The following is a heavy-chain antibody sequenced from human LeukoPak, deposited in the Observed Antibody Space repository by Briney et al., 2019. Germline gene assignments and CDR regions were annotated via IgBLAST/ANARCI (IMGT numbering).Heavy chain of an antibody. CDR3: ARDQWLYSSGWYGY. CDR2: INPNSGGT. J-gene: IGHJ4*02. V-gene: IGHV1-2*06. D-gene: IGHD6-19*01. CDR1: RYTFTGYY. Sequence: ASVKVSCKASRYTFTGYYMHWVRQAPGQGLEWMGRINPNSGGTNYAQKFQGRVTMTRDTSISTAYMELSRLRSDDTAVYYCARDQWLYSSGWYGYWGQGTLVTVSS.